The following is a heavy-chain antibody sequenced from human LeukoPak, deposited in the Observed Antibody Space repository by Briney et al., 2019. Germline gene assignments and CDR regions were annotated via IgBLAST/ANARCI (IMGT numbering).Heavy chain of an antibody. V-gene: IGHV4-59*12. CDR3: ARDLTTVTTLDYYGMDV. J-gene: IGHJ6*02. CDR2: IYYSGST. Sequence: SETLSLTCTVSGGSISSYYWSWIRQPPGKGLEWIGYIYYSGSTNYNPSLKSRVTISVDTSKNQFSLKLSSVTAADTAVYYCARDLTTVTTLDYYGMDVWGQGTTVTVSS. CDR1: GGSISSYY. D-gene: IGHD4-11*01.